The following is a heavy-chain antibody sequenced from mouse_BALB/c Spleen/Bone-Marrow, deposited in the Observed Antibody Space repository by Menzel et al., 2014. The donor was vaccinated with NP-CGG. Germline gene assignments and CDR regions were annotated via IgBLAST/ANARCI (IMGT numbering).Heavy chain of an antibody. CDR1: AYAFTNYL. Sequence: VQLQESGAELVRPGTSVKVSCKASAYAFTNYLIEWIKKRPGQGLEWIGAINPGSDSSTYNEKFRGKATLTADNSSSTAYMQLSSLTSDDSAVYFCARSGGNYVAWFVYWGQGTLVTVSP. V-gene: IGHV1-54*01. D-gene: IGHD2-1*01. CDR3: ARSGGNYVAWFVY. CDR2: INPGSDSS. J-gene: IGHJ3*01.